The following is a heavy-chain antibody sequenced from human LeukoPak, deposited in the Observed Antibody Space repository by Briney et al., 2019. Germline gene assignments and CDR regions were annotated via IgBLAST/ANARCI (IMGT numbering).Heavy chain of an antibody. Sequence: SETLSLTCNVSGGSISTCSYHWGWIRQPPGKGLEWIGGIYFGGSNHYNPSLKSRVTISVDTSKNQFSLKLSSVTAAYTAVYSCTRHRVVASCYAAFDYWGQGTLVTVSS. CDR2: IYFGGSN. D-gene: IGHD2-2*01. J-gene: IGHJ4*02. CDR3: TRHRVVASCYAAFDY. CDR1: GGSISTCSYH. V-gene: IGHV4-39*01.